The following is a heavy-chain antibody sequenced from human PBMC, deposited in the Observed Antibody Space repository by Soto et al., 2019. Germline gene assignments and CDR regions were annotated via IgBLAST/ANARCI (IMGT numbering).Heavy chain of an antibody. J-gene: IGHJ4*02. CDR1: GGSVSSGSYY. CDR3: ARLGSSYVFDY. Sequence: SETLSLTCTVSGGSVSSGSYYWSWIRQPPGKGLEWIGYIYYSGSTNYNPSLKSRVTISVDTSKNQFSLKLSSVPAADKAVYYCARLGSSYVFDYWGQGTLVTLSS. V-gene: IGHV4-61*01. D-gene: IGHD5-18*01. CDR2: IYYSGST.